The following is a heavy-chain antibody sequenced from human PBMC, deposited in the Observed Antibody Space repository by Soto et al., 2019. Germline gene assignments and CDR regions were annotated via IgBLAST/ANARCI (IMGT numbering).Heavy chain of an antibody. CDR1: CGSITSHDST. J-gene: IGHJ6*02. CDR2: ITYSGAT. Sequence: SETLSLPCIVSCGSITSHDSTWSWFRQPPGKGLEWIGCITYSGATYYGPSPTSRVTISADTSKNQFSLKLSPVTAADTAVYFCAYKRGYGYAVDVWGQGNRVTVSS. CDR3: AYKRGYGYAVDV. V-gene: IGHV4-30-4*01. D-gene: IGHD5-18*01.